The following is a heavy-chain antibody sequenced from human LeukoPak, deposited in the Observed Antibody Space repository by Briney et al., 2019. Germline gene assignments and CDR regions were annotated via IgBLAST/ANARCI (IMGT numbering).Heavy chain of an antibody. V-gene: IGHV1-2*06. CDR1: GYTFRDYF. J-gene: IGHJ3*02. CDR2: INPNSGGT. Sequence: ASVKVSCKASGYTFRDYFMFWVRQAPGQGLEWMGRINPNSGGTKYAQKFQGRVTMTRDTSISTAYMELSGLRSDDAAAFYCARGFSSGRFGFDIWGPGTVVAVSS. D-gene: IGHD6-19*01. CDR3: ARGFSSGRFGFDI.